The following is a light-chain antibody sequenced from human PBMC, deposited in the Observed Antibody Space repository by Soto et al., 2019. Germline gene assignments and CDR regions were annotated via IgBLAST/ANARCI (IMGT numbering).Light chain of an antibody. CDR2: EVS. CDR1: SSDVGAYNY. CDR3: SSYTVSSTYV. J-gene: IGLJ1*01. Sequence: QSVLTQPASVSGSPGQSITISCTGTSSDVGAYNYVSWYKQHPGNAPKLMIYEVSNRPSGVSIRFSGSKSGNTASLTISGLQAEDEADYFCSSYTVSSTYVFGTGTQLTVL. V-gene: IGLV2-14*01.